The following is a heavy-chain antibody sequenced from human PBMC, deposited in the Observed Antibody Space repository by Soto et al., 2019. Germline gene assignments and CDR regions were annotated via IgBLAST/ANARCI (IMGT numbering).Heavy chain of an antibody. CDR1: GGGFGSCA. J-gene: IGHJ6*02. CDR2: IIPIFGTA. Sequence: GASVEVSCEASGGGFGSCASWWVRQAPGKGLERMGGIIPIFGTANYAQKFQGRVTITADESTSTAYMELSSLRSEDTAVYYCARVNCISTSCYGWGYYYYGMDVWGHGTTVTVSS. CDR3: ARVNCISTSCYGWGYYYYGMDV. V-gene: IGHV1-69*13. D-gene: IGHD2-2*01.